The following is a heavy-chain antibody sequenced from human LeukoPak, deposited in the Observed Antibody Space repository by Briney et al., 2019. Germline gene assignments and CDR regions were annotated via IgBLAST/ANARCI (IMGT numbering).Heavy chain of an antibody. CDR2: IFYSGST. J-gene: IGHJ6*02. Sequence: SETLSLTCTASGGSISSYYWTWIRQPPGKGLGWTGYIFYSGSTDYNPSLKSRVTISVDTSKNQFSLRLSSVTAADTAVYYCARDDGNYYYYYGMDVWGQGTTVTVSS. CDR3: ARDDGNYYYYYGMDV. CDR1: GGSISSYY. D-gene: IGHD1-1*01. V-gene: IGHV4-59*01.